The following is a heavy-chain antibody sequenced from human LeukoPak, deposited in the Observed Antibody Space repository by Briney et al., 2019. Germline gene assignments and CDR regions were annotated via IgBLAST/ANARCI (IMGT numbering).Heavy chain of an antibody. CDR2: IYPGDSDT. D-gene: IGHD3-9*01. V-gene: IGHV5-51*03. J-gene: IGHJ4*02. CDR3: ASGPILTGYGTTHYFDY. Sequence: KPGESLKISCKGSGYSFTSYWIGWVRQMPGKCLGWKWIIYPGDSDTRYSPSFQGQVTISADKSISTAYLQWSSLKASDTAMYYCASGPILTGYGTTHYFDYWGQGTLVTVSS. CDR1: GYSFTSYW.